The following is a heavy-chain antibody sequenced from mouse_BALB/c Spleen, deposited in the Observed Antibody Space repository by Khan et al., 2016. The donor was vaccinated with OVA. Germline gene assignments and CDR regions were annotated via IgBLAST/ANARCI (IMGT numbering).Heavy chain of an antibody. V-gene: IGHV5-6*01. Sequence: EVQVVESGGDLVKPGGSLKLSCAASGFTFSTYGMSWVRQAPDKRLEWVATVSTGGSYTYYPDSVKGRFTISRDKAKNTLHPQMRGLRSEDTAMFYCTRLAYYYDSEGFAYWGQGTLVTVSA. CDR2: VSTGGSYT. D-gene: IGHD1-1*01. CDR1: GFTFSTYG. CDR3: TRLAYYYDSEGFAY. J-gene: IGHJ3*01.